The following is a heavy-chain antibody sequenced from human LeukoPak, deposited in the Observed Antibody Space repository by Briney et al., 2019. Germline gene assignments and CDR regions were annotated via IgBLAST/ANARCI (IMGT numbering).Heavy chain of an antibody. V-gene: IGHV3-48*03. Sequence: GGSLRLSCAVSGFTFSSYEMTWVRQAPGKGLEWISYISRSGSSINYADSVKGRFTISRDNAKNLLYVQMNSLRAEDTAVYYCARDLSDGDLDYWGQGTLVTVSS. CDR3: ARDLSDGDLDY. CDR1: GFTFSSYE. J-gene: IGHJ4*02. CDR2: ISRSGSSI.